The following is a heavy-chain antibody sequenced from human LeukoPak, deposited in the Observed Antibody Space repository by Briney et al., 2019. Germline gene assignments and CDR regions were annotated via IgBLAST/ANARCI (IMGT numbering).Heavy chain of an antibody. CDR2: ITWNGGST. V-gene: IGHV3-20*04. CDR1: GFTFDDYG. J-gene: IGHJ3*02. CDR3: AKDRDDYVWGSYLGAFDI. Sequence: GGSLRLSCATSGFTFDDYGMSWVRQAPGKGLEWVSGITWNGGSTGYADSVKGRFTISRDNANNSLYLQMNSLRAEDTAVFYCAKDRDDYVWGSYLGAFDIWGQGTMVTVSS. D-gene: IGHD3-16*01.